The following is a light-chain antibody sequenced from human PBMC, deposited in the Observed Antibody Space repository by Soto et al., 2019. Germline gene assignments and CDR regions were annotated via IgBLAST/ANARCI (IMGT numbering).Light chain of an antibody. V-gene: IGKV1-39*01. CDR1: QSITTY. CDR3: QQIYSAPLT. Sequence: DIQMTQSPSSLSASLGDRVTITCRASQSITTYLNWYRQKPGKAPKLLIYAASSLQSGVPSRFSGSGSETEFTLSISSLQPEDFATYFCQQIYSAPLTFGGGTKVDI. CDR2: AAS. J-gene: IGKJ4*01.